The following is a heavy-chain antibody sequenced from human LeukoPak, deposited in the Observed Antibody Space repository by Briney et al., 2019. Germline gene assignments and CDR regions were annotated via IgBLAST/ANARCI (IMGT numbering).Heavy chain of an antibody. D-gene: IGHD5-12*01. J-gene: IGHJ4*02. V-gene: IGHV3-74*01. Sequence: GGSLRLSCAASGFTFSSYWMHWVRQAPGKGLVWVSHIHSDGSSTSYADSVKGRFTISRDNAKNTLYLQMNSLRAEDTAVYYCARDSAYHFDYWGQGTLVTVSS. CDR2: IHSDGSST. CDR3: ARDSAYHFDY. CDR1: GFTFSSYW.